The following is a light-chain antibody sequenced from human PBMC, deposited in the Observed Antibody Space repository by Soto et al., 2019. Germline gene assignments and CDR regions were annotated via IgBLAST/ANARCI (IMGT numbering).Light chain of an antibody. J-gene: IGLJ3*02. Sequence: QSALTQPASVSGSPGQSITISCTGTSSDIGGYNYVSWYQQHPGKAPKLMIYEVSNRPSGVSDRFSGSKSGNTASLTISGLQAEEEADYYCSSLTTITSPEVFGGGTKLTVL. CDR3: SSLTTITSPEV. CDR2: EVS. V-gene: IGLV2-14*01. CDR1: SSDIGGYNY.